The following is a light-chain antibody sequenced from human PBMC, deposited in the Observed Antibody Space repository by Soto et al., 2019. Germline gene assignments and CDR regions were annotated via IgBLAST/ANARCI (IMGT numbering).Light chain of an antibody. CDR3: SSYSDSNNFYVV. CDR2: EVT. Sequence: QSALTQPPSASGSPGQSVTISCTGTSSDVGAYNYVSWYQQYPGRAPKLMIYEVTKRPSGVPDRFSGSKSGNTASLTVSGLQAEDEADYYCSSYSDSNNFYVVFGGGTKLTVL. CDR1: SSDVGAYNY. J-gene: IGLJ3*02. V-gene: IGLV2-8*01.